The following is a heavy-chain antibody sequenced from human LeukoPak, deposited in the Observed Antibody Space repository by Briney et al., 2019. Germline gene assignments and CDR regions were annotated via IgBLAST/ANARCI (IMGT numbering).Heavy chain of an antibody. Sequence: GESLKISCKGSGYSFTTNWIGWVRQVPGKGLEWLGVIYVEDSDTRYSPSFQGQVTISADKSISTAYLQWSSLKASDTAMYYCARGMGGRYLGLLDYWGQGTLVTVSS. CDR2: IYVEDSDT. CDR3: ARGMGGRYLGLLDY. J-gene: IGHJ4*02. CDR1: GYSFTTNW. V-gene: IGHV5-51*01. D-gene: IGHD1-26*01.